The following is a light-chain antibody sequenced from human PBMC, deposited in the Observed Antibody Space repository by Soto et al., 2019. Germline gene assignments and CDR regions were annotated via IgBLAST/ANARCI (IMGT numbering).Light chain of an antibody. CDR1: QSVSSNY. J-gene: IGKJ5*01. V-gene: IGKV3-20*01. CDR2: RAS. Sequence: EIVLTQSPGTLSLSPGERATLSCRASQSVSSNYLAWYQQKPGQAPKVLIYRASIRATGIPDRFTGSGSGTDFTLNISRLETEDFAVYYCQQYGSSPITVGQGTRREIK. CDR3: QQYGSSPIT.